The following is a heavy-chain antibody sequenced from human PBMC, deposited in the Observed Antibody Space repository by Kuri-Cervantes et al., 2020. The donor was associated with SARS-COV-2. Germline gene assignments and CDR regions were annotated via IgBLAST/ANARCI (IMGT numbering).Heavy chain of an antibody. J-gene: IGHJ4*02. Sequence: GESLKISCAASGFTFSSYSMNWVRQAPGKGLEWVSSISSSSSYIYYADSVKGRFTISRDNAKNSLYLQMNSLRAEDTAVHYCARGITMVRGVIDYWGQGTLVTVSS. V-gene: IGHV3-21*01. CDR1: GFTFSSYS. CDR3: ARGITMVRGVIDY. D-gene: IGHD3-10*01. CDR2: ISSSSSYI.